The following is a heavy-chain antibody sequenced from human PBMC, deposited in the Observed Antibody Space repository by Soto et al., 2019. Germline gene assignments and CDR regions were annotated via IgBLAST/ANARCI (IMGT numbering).Heavy chain of an antibody. CDR3: ARGKEDYGESGSFDY. V-gene: IGHV3-53*02. Sequence: EVQLVETGGGLIQPGGSLRLSCAASGFTVSSNFMSWVRQAPGKGLEWVSVIYGGAETYYADSVKGRFTISRDNSKNTLYLQMNSLRAEDTAVFYCARGKEDYGESGSFDYWGQGTLVTVSS. CDR2: IYGGAET. J-gene: IGHJ4*02. CDR1: GFTVSSNF. D-gene: IGHD4-17*01.